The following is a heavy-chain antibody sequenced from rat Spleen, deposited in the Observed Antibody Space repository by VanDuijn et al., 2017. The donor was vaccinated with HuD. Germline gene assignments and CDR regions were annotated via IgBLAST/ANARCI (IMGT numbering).Heavy chain of an antibody. J-gene: IGHJ2*01. V-gene: IGHV5S23*01. CDR2: ISTGGGNT. CDR1: GFTLSDYA. CDR3: TRSPFDY. Sequence: EVQLVESGGGLVQPGRSLKISCVVSGFTLSDYAMAWVRQAPKKGLEWVATISTGGGNTYYRDSVKGRFTISRDNAKSTLYLQMDSLRSEDTATYYCTRSPFDYWGQGVMVTVSS.